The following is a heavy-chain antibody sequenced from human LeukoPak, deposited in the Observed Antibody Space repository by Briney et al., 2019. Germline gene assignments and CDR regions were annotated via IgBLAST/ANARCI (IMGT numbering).Heavy chain of an antibody. D-gene: IGHD3-22*01. Sequence: KPSETLSLTCTVSGGSISNYYWSWVRQPPGKGLEWVGYIYYSGSTNYNPSLKSRVTISVDTSKNQFSLKLSSVTAADTAVYYCASSYYYDRVAFDIWGQGTLVTVSS. CDR2: IYYSGST. V-gene: IGHV4-59*08. J-gene: IGHJ3*02. CDR3: ASSYYYDRVAFDI. CDR1: GGSISNYY.